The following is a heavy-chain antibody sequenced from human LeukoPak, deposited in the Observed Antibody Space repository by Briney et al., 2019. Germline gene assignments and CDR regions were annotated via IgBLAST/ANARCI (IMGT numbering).Heavy chain of an antibody. CDR1: GGSISSYY. V-gene: IGHV4-59*01. D-gene: IGHD2-2*01. CDR2: ISYTGST. J-gene: IGHJ2*01. CDR3: ATYRTSFIYWYFDL. Sequence: SETLSLTCTVSGGSISSYYWSWIRQPPGKGLEWIGYISYTGSTNYNPSLKSRVSLSVDTSKNQFSLELSSVTAADTAVYYCATYRTSFIYWYFDLWGRGALVTVSS.